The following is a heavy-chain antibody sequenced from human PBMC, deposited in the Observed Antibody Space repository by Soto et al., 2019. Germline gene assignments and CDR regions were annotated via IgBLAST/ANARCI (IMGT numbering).Heavy chain of an antibody. CDR3: ARRYSYGHFDY. CDR2: IYNSGST. Sequence: SETLSLTCTVSGASISSSYWSWVRQPPGKGLEWIGYIYNSGSTTYNPSLKSRVTISVDTSKNQFSLKLSSVTAADTAVYYCARRYSYGHFDYWGQGTLVTVSS. V-gene: IGHV4-59*08. CDR1: GASISSSY. D-gene: IGHD5-18*01. J-gene: IGHJ4*02.